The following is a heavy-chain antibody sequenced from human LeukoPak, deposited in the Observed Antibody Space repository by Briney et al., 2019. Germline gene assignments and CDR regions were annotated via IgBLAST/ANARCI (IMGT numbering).Heavy chain of an antibody. CDR1: GFTVSSNY. D-gene: IGHD4-23*01. Sequence: GGSLRLSCAASGFTVSSNYMSWVRQAPGKGLEWVAIFSYDGSSAYYADSVKGRFTISRDNSKNTLYLQMNSLTVEDTALYYCARDPSGGYFDYWGQGTLVTVSS. CDR3: ARDPSGGYFDY. V-gene: IGHV3-30-3*01. J-gene: IGHJ4*02. CDR2: FSYDGSSA.